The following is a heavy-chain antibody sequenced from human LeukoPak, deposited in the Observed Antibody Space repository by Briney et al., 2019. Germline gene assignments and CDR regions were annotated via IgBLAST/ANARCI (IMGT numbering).Heavy chain of an antibody. CDR1: GFTFSDYY. Sequence: GGSLRLSCAASGFTFSDYYMSWIRQAPGKWLEWVSYISSSGITKYYADSVKGRFTISRDNAKNSYLQMNSLRAEDTAVYYCARDGHAYGRGSPHYWGQGTLVTVSS. D-gene: IGHD3-10*01. J-gene: IGHJ4*02. CDR3: ARDGHAYGRGSPHY. CDR2: ISSSGITK. V-gene: IGHV3-11*01.